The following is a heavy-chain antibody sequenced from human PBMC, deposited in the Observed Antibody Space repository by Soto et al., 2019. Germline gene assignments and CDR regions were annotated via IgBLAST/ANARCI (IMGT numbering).Heavy chain of an antibody. CDR1: GFTFSSYG. CDR3: ARDGMDHYYGSGSYYNPGGLVSWFDP. Sequence: AGSLRLSCAASGFTFSSYGMHWVRQAPGKGLEWVAVIWYDGSNKYYADSVKGRFTISRDNSKNTLYLQMNSLRAEDTAVYYCARDGMDHYYGSGSYYNPGGLVSWFDPWGQGTLVTVSS. V-gene: IGHV3-33*01. J-gene: IGHJ5*02. CDR2: IWYDGSNK. D-gene: IGHD3-10*01.